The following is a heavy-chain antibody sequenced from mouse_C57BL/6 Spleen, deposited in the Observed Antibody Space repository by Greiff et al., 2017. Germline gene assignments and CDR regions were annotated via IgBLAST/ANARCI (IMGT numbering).Heavy chain of an antibody. D-gene: IGHD2-5*01. CDR1: GYTFTSYW. CDR2: IHPNSGST. V-gene: IGHV1-64*01. CDR3: ARADSKGGDAMDY. Sequence: VQLQQPGAELVKPGASVKLSCKASGYTFTSYWMHWVKQRPGQGLEWIGMIHPNSGSTNYNEKFKSKATLTVDKSSSTAYMQLSSLTSEDSAVYYGARADSKGGDAMDYWGQGTSVTVSS. J-gene: IGHJ4*01.